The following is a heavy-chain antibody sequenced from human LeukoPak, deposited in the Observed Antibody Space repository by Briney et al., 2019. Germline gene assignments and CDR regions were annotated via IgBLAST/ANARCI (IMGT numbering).Heavy chain of an antibody. J-gene: IGHJ6*02. CDR3: ARDQRDYGSGSYYSYYYYGMDV. Sequence: GGSLRLSCAASGFTFSDYYMSWIRQAPGKGLEWVSYISSSGSTIYYADSVKGRFTISRDNAKNSLHLQMNSLRAEDTAVYYCARDQRDYGSGSYYSYYYYGMDVWGQGTTVTVSS. CDR2: ISSSGSTI. CDR1: GFTFSDYY. V-gene: IGHV3-11*01. D-gene: IGHD3-10*01.